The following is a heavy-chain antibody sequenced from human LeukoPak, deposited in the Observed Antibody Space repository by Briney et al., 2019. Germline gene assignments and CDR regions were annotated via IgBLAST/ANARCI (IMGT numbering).Heavy chain of an antibody. D-gene: IGHD2-2*01. CDR1: GFTVSSNY. CDR3: ASGARGTSCLDY. CDR2: IYSGGST. J-gene: IGHJ4*02. Sequence: GGSLRLSCAASGFTVSSNYMSWVRQAPGKGLEWVSVIYSGGSTYYADSVKGRFTISRDNSKNTLYLQMNSLRAEDTAVYYCASGARGTSCLDYWGQGTLVTVSS. V-gene: IGHV3-53*01.